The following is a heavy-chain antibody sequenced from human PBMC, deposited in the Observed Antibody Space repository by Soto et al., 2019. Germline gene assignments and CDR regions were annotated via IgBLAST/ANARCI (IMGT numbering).Heavy chain of an antibody. J-gene: IGHJ4*02. Sequence: EVQLVASGGNLVQPGGSLRLSCAASGFTFTSYWMHWVRQPPGMGLMWVARINTEGSSTSYADAVKGRFTISRDNSKNTLYLEMNSLRVEDTAVYYCARKDILTGLDYWGQGTLVSVSS. V-gene: IGHV3-74*01. CDR2: INTEGSST. CDR3: ARKDILTGLDY. D-gene: IGHD3-9*01. CDR1: GFTFTSYW.